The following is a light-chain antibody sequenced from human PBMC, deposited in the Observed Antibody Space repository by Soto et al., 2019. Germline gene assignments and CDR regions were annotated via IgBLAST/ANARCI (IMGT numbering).Light chain of an antibody. Sequence: EIVMTQSPATLSVSPGERATLSCRASQSVSSNLAWYPQKPGQAPRLLIYGASTRATGVPRRFSGSGSGTEFTLTISSLQFEDFAVYYCHQYNRWPPHTFGGGTKVEIK. CDR2: GAS. CDR1: QSVSSN. V-gene: IGKV3-15*01. CDR3: HQYNRWPPHT. J-gene: IGKJ4*01.